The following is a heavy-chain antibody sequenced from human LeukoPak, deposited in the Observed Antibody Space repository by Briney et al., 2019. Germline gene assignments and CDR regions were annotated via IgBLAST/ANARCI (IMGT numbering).Heavy chain of an antibody. J-gene: IGHJ6*02. CDR1: GFTFSSYA. Sequence: GGSLTLSCAASGFTFSSYAMSWVRQAPGKALEWVSAISGSGGSTYYADSVKGRYTISRDNSKNTLYLQMNSLRAEDTAVYYCAKAVLRREDVWGQGTTVTVSS. V-gene: IGHV3-23*01. CDR3: AKAVLRREDV. CDR2: ISGSGGST. D-gene: IGHD3-10*01.